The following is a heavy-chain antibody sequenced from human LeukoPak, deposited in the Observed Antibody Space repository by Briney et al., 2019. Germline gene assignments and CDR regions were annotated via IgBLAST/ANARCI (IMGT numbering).Heavy chain of an antibody. CDR1: GGSISSADYY. CDR3: ARFGPSAFDY. Sequence: PSQTLSLTCTVSGGSISSADYYWSWIRQPPGKGLEWIGYIFYSGSAYYNPSLKSRVTISVDTSKNQFSLKLNSVTAADTAVYYCARFGPSAFDYWGQGTLVTVSS. J-gene: IGHJ4*02. CDR2: IFYSGSA. V-gene: IGHV4-30-4*01. D-gene: IGHD3-16*01.